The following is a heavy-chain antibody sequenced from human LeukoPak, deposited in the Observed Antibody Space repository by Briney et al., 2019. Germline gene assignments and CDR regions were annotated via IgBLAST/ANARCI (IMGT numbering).Heavy chain of an antibody. J-gene: IGHJ4*02. CDR3: ARGLSSRGGLYYFDY. V-gene: IGHV1-8*01. D-gene: IGHD3-16*01. CDR1: GYTFTSYD. CDR2: MNPNSGNT. Sequence: GASVKVSCKASGYTFTSYDINWVRQATGQGLEWMGWMNPNSGNTGYAQKFQGRVTMTRNTSISTAYMELSSLRSEHTAFYYCARGLSSRGGLYYFDYWGQGTLVNVSS.